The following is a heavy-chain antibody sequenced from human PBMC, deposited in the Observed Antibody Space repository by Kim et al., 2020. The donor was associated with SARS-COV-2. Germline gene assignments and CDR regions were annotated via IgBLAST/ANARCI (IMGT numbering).Heavy chain of an antibody. CDR3: ARAGRRGYDPIAS. CDR2: IYYSGST. Sequence: SETLSLTCTVSSGSISTYYWSWIRQPPGKGLEWIGYIYYSGSTIYNPYLKSRVTISVDTSKNQFSLKLTSVTAADTAAYYCARAGRRGYDPIASWGQGSLFTVSS. D-gene: IGHD5-12*01. V-gene: IGHV4-59*01. J-gene: IGHJ1*01. CDR1: SGSISTYY.